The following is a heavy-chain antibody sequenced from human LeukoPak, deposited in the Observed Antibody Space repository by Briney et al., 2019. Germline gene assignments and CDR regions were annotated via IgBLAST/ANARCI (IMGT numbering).Heavy chain of an antibody. CDR3: ARERWGYSYGYGTYYFDY. CDR2: IYTSGST. D-gene: IGHD5-18*01. CDR1: GGSISSYY. V-gene: IGHV4-4*07. Sequence: SETLSLTCTVSGGSISSYYWSWIRQPAGKGQEWIGRIYTSGSTNYNPSLKSRVTMSVDTSKNQFSLKLSSVTAADTAVYYCARERWGYSYGYGTYYFDYWGQGTLVTVSS. J-gene: IGHJ4*02.